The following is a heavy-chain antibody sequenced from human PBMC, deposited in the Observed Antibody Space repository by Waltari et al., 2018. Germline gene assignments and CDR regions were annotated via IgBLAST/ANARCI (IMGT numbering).Heavy chain of an antibody. CDR1: GGSISSYY. J-gene: IGHJ3*02. Sequence: QVQLQESGPGLVKPSETLSLTCTVSGGSISSYYWIWIRQPAGKGLEWIGSIYTSGRTNYHPSLKSRVTMSVDTYKNQFSLKLSSVTAADTAVYYCARAAAAGGSAFDIWGQGTMVTVSS. CDR2: IYTSGRT. D-gene: IGHD6-13*01. CDR3: ARAAAAGGSAFDI. V-gene: IGHV4-4*07.